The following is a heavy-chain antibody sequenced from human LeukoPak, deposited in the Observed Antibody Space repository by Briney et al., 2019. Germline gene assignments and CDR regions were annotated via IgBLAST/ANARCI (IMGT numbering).Heavy chain of an antibody. Sequence: ASVKVSCKASGYTFTNYGISWVRQAPGQGLEWMAWISTYDHDANYAQKFRGRVTMTTDTSTSTAYMELRSLGSDDTAVYYCVRDYFCSGGTCDDCFDPWGQGTLVTVSS. D-gene: IGHD2-15*01. CDR3: VRDYFCSGGTCDDCFDP. CDR2: ISTYDHDA. V-gene: IGHV1-18*04. J-gene: IGHJ5*02. CDR1: GYTFTNYG.